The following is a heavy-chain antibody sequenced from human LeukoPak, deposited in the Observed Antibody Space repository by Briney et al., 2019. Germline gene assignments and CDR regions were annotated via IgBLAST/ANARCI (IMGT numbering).Heavy chain of an antibody. CDR2: ISSSSSYI. J-gene: IGHJ4*02. Sequence: GGSLRLSCAASGFTFSSYSMTWVRQAPGKGLEWVSFISSSSSYIYYADSVKGRFTISRDDAKNSLYLQMNSLRAEDTAVYYCVRDYPYSSSWFDYWGQGTLVTVSS. V-gene: IGHV3-21*01. D-gene: IGHD6-13*01. CDR3: VRDYPYSSSWFDY. CDR1: GFTFSSYS.